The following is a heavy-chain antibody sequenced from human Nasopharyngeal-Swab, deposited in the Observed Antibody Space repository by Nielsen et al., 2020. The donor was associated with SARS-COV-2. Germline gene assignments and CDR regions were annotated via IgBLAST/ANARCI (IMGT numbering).Heavy chain of an antibody. Sequence: WIRQPPGKGLEWVSAISGSGGSTYYADSVKGRFTISRDNSKNTLYLQMNSLRAEDTAVYYCAKEIAMVRGVISFPYFDYWGQGTLVTVSS. J-gene: IGHJ4*02. D-gene: IGHD3-10*01. CDR3: AKEIAMVRGVISFPYFDY. CDR2: ISGSGGST. V-gene: IGHV3-23*01.